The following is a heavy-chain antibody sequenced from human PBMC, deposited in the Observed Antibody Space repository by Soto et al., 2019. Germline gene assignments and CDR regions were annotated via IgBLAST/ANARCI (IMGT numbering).Heavy chain of an antibody. CDR2: IWYDGSNK. CDR3: ARDRSQRKFDY. CDR1: GFTFSSYG. V-gene: IGHV3-33*01. J-gene: IGHJ4*02. Sequence: SLRLSCAASGFTFSSYGMHWVRQAPGKGLEWVAVIWYDGSNKYYADSVKGRFTISRDNSKNTLYLQMNSLRAEDTAVYYCARDRSQRKFDYWGQGTLVTVSS.